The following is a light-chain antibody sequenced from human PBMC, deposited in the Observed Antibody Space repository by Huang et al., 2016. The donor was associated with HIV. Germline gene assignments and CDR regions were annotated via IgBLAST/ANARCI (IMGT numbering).Light chain of an antibody. V-gene: IGKV3-15*01. J-gene: IGKJ2*01. Sequence: EIVMTQSPATLSVSPGEGATLSCRASQSLSSNLAWYQQKPGQAPRLLIDGASTRATGIPARFSGSGSGTEFTLTISRLQSEDFAVYYCQQYNNWPPVTFGQGTKLEIK. CDR3: QQYNNWPPVT. CDR2: GAS. CDR1: QSLSSN.